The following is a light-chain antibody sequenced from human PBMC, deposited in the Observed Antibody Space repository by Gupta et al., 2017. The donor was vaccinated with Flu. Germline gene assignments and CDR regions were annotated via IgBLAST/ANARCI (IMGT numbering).Light chain of an antibody. CDR2: KAS. J-gene: IGKJ1*01. CDR1: QSITGW. Sequence: GDRVTTTCRASQSITGWLAWYQQKPGKAPKLLIYKASSLESGVPSRFSGSGSGTEFTLTISSLQPDDFATYYCQQYNSYTGTFGQGTKVEIK. CDR3: QQYNSYTGT. V-gene: IGKV1-5*03.